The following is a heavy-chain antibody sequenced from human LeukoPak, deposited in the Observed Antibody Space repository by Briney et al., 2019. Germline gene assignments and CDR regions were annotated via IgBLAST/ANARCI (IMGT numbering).Heavy chain of an antibody. V-gene: IGHV3-53*01. D-gene: IGHD3-22*01. J-gene: IGHJ4*02. Sequence: GGSLRLSCAASGFTVSSNYMSWVRQAPGKGLEWVSVIYSGGSTYYADSVKGRFTISRDNSKNTLYLRMNSLRAEDTAVYYCASEALWDYDSSGYVDYWGQGTLVTVSS. CDR1: GFTVSSNY. CDR3: ASEALWDYDSSGYVDY. CDR2: IYSGGST.